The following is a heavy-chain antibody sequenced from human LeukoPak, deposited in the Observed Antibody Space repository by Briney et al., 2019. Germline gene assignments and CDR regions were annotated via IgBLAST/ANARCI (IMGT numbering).Heavy chain of an antibody. CDR2: IYYSGST. Sequence: SETLSLTCTVSGGSISSYYWSWIRQPPGKGLEWIGYIYYSGSTNYNPSLKSRVTISVDTSKNQFSLKLSSVTAADTAVYYCARGNWYGDYLNPRAPKENYYMDVWGKGTTVTVSS. V-gene: IGHV4-59*01. CDR3: ARGNWYGDYLNPRAPKENYYMDV. CDR1: GGSISSYY. D-gene: IGHD4-17*01. J-gene: IGHJ6*03.